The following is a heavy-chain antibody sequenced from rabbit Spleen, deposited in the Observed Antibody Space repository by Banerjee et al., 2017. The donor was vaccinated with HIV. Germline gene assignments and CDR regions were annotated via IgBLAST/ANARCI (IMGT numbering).Heavy chain of an antibody. CDR3: ARSGYVGGDYTWDL. D-gene: IGHD1-1*01. Sequence: LVEYGGDLVQPGASLTLTCTASGFDFSNYNFMCWVRQAPGKGLEWIGCIYTGSGGTDYASWAKGRFTSSKTSSTTVTLQMTSLTAADTATYFCARSGYVGGDYTWDLWGQGTLITVS. CDR1: GFDFSNYNF. V-gene: IGHV1S40*01. J-gene: IGHJ4*01. CDR2: IYTGSGGT.